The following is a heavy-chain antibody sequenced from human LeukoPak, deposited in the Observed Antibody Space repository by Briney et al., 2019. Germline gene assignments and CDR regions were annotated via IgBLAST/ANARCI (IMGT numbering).Heavy chain of an antibody. V-gene: IGHV3-23*01. D-gene: IGHD3-10*01. Sequence: GGSLRLSCATSGFTFSSYPMSWVRQAPGRGLEWVSVISGNSGATYYADSVKGRFTISRDNSKNTLYLQMNSLRAEDTAVYYCARKVRGVGYYFDYWGQGTLATVSS. CDR1: GFTFSSYP. J-gene: IGHJ4*02. CDR3: ARKVRGVGYYFDY. CDR2: ISGNSGAT.